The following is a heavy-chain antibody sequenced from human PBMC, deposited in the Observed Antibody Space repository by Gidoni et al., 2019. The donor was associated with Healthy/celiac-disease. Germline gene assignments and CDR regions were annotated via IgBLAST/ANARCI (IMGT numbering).Heavy chain of an antibody. CDR2: KSYDGSNK. V-gene: IGHV3-30-3*01. CDR3: AREIPYDFWSGPTSMDV. CDR1: GFPFSSYA. D-gene: IGHD3-3*01. Sequence: QVQLVESGGGVVQPGRSLSLSCAASGFPFSSYAMHWVRQAPGKGLGWVAVKSYDGSNKYYADSVKGRFTISRDNSKNTLYLQMNSLRAEDTAVYYCAREIPYDFWSGPTSMDVWGQGTTVTVSS. J-gene: IGHJ6*02.